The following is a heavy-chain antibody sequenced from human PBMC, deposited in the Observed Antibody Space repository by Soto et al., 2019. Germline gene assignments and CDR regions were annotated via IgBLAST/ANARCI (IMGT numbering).Heavy chain of an antibody. CDR3: AWDGPYGDYYSYYGMDV. Sequence: ASVKVSCKASGGTFSSYTISWVRQAPGQGLEWMGRIIPILGIANYAQKFQGRVTITADKSTSTAYMELSSLRSEDTAVYYCAWDGPYGDYYSYYGMDVWGQGTTVTVSS. V-gene: IGHV1-69*02. D-gene: IGHD4-17*01. CDR2: IIPILGIA. J-gene: IGHJ6*02. CDR1: GGTFSSYT.